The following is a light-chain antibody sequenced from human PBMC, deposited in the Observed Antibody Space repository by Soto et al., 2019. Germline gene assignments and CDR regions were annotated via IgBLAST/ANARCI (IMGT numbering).Light chain of an antibody. J-gene: IGLJ2*01. V-gene: IGLV3-1*01. CDR2: QDS. CDR3: QAWDSRVL. Sequence: SYELTQPPSVSVSPGQTASITCSGAKVADYFTYWYQQRPGQSPILVMYQDSKRPSGIPERFSGSSSGNTATLTISDTQAMDEADYYCQAWDSRVLFGGGTKLTVL. CDR1: KVADYF.